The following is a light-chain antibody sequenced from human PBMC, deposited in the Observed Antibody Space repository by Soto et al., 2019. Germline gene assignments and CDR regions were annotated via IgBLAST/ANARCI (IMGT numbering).Light chain of an antibody. CDR3: SSYISSSKLVV. J-gene: IGLJ2*01. V-gene: IGLV2-14*03. CDR2: DVS. CDR1: SSDVGGSKY. Sequence: QSALAQPASVSGSPGQSITISCTGTSSDVGGSKYVSRYQQHPGKAPKLMIYDVSNRPSGVSDRFSGSKSGNTASLTISGLQAEDEAEYYCSSYISSSKLVVFGGGTKLTVL.